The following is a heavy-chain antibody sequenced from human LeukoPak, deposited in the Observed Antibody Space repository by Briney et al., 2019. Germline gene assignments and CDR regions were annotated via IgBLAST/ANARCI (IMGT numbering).Heavy chain of an antibody. D-gene: IGHD3-3*01. CDR2: MYYSGST. J-gene: IGHJ3*02. Sequence: KPAETLSLTCSVSGGSVSSGSYYWSWIRQPPGKGPEWIGYMYYSGSTDYNPSLKSRVTLSVDTSKNQFSLQLSSVTAADTAVFYCARVASGYDVFDIWGQGTMVTVSS. CDR3: ARVASGYDVFDI. V-gene: IGHV4-61*01. CDR1: GGSVSSGSYY.